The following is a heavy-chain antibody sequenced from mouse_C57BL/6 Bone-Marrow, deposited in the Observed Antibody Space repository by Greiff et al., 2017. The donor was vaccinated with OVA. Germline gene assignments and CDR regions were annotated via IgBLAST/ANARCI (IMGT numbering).Heavy chain of an antibody. D-gene: IGHD2-2*01. Sequence: DVQLVESGAELVRPGASVKLSCTASGFNIKDDYMHWVKQRPEQGLEWIGWIDPENGDTEYASKFQGKATITADTSSNTAYLQLSSLTSEDTAVYYCTTPFYGYDGFAYWGQGTLVTVSA. CDR2: IDPENGDT. CDR3: TTPFYGYDGFAY. V-gene: IGHV14-4*01. J-gene: IGHJ3*01. CDR1: GFNIKDDY.